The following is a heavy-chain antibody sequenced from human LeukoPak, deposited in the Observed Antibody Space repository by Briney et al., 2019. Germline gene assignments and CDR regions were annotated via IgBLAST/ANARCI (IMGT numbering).Heavy chain of an antibody. J-gene: IGHJ4*02. CDR3: ARTYCGTNACPFEF. Sequence: PSQTLSLTGTVSGRSISSGGYYWSWIRQHPGKGLECLGFIFHTGTTNYNPSLKSRVTISVDTSKNQFSLNLSSVTAADTAVYYCARTYCGTNACPFEFWGQGTLVTVSS. D-gene: IGHD2-21*01. CDR2: IFHTGTT. CDR1: GRSISSGGYY. V-gene: IGHV4-61*02.